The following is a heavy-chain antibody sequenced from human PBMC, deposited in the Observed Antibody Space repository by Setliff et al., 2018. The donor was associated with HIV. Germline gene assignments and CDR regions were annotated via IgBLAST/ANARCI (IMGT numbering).Heavy chain of an antibody. CDR3: ARGGLGQWLVVYYFDY. CDR2: ISPYNGHT. J-gene: IGHJ4*02. CDR1: GYTFTTYD. V-gene: IGHV1-18*01. D-gene: IGHD6-19*01. Sequence: ASVKVSCKASGYTFTTYDITWVRQAPGQGLEWLGWISPYNGHTNFAQKFQGRVTMTTDTSTSTAYMELRSLRSDDTAVYYCARGGLGQWLVVYYFDYWGQGTLVTVSS.